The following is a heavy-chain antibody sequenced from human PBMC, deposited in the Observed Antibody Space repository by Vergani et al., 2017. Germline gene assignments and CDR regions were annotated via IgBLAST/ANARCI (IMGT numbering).Heavy chain of an antibody. CDR2: ISGSGGST. CDR1: GFTFSSYA. CDR3: ARLSYDTTPYLQGGYDC. J-gene: IGHJ4*02. D-gene: IGHD3-22*01. V-gene: IGHV3-23*01. Sequence: EVQLLESGGGLVQPGGSLRLSCAASGFTFSSYAMSWVRQAPGKGLEWVSAISGSGGSTYYADSVKGRFTISRDNSKNMLYLQMNSLRAEDTAVYYCARLSYDTTPYLQGGYDCWGQGPLVTVSS.